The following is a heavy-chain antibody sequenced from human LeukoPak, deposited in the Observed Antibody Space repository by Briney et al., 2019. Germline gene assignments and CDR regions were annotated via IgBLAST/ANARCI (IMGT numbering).Heavy chain of an antibody. CDR2: IIPIFGTA. V-gene: IGHV1-69*05. CDR1: GGTFSSYA. Sequence: AASVKVSCKASGGTFSSYAISWVRQAPGQGLEWMGGIIPIFGTANYAQKFQGRVTMTTDTSTSTAYMELRSLRSDDTAVYYCARDMAAVGTGNWFDPWGQGTLVTVSS. D-gene: IGHD6-13*01. CDR3: ARDMAAVGTGNWFDP. J-gene: IGHJ5*02.